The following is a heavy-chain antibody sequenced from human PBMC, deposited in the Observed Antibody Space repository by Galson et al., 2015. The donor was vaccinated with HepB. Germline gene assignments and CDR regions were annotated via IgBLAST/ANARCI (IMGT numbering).Heavy chain of an antibody. V-gene: IGHV4-39*01. J-gene: IGHJ5*02. CDR2: IYYSGST. D-gene: IGHD2-2*01. CDR3: ARPSFGGVPAARYNWFDP. Sequence: ETLSLTCTVSGGSISSSSYYWGWIRQPPGKGLEWIGSIYYSGSTYYNPSLKSRVTISVDTSKNQFSLKLSSVTAADTAVYYCARPSFGGVPAARYNWFDPWGQGTLVTVSS. CDR1: GGSISSSSYY.